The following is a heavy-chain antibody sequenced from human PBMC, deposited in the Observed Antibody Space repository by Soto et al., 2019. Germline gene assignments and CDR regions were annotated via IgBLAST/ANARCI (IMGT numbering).Heavy chain of an antibody. J-gene: IGHJ5*01. CDR1: GATFSTTG. CDR2: IMPLFGTP. Sequence: QVQLVQSGAEVRKPGSSLRVSCKSSGATFSTTGISWVRQAPGQGLEWMGGIMPLFGTPKYARKFQGRVSIIADESTNTVYMELNSLRPDDAAVYYCARASPVICGGDPCYRLDSSFDSWGQGSLVIVSS. V-gene: IGHV1-69*01. CDR3: ARASPVICGGDPCYRLDSSFDS. D-gene: IGHD2-21*02.